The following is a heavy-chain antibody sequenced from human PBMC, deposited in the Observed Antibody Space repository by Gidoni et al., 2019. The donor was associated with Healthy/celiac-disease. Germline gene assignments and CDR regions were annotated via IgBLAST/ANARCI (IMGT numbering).Heavy chain of an antibody. J-gene: IGHJ6*02. CDR3: AKYPGDNGYYYYGMDV. CDR1: GFTFSSYA. V-gene: IGHV3-23*01. CDR2: ISGSGGST. D-gene: IGHD7-27*01. Sequence: EVQLLEAGGGLVQPGGSLRLSCAASGFTFSSYAMSWVRQAPGKGLEWVSAISGSGGSTYYADSVKGRFTISRDNSKNTLYLQMNSLRAEDTAVYYCAKYPGDNGYYYYGMDVWGQGTTVTVSS.